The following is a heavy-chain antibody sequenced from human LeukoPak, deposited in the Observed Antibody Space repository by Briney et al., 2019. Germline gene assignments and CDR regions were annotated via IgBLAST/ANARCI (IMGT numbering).Heavy chain of an antibody. V-gene: IGHV4-31*03. D-gene: IGHD3-10*01. CDR1: GGSISSGGYY. J-gene: IGHJ4*02. Sequence: SETLSLTCTVSGGSISSGGYYWSWIRQHPGKGLEWIGYIYYSGSTYYNPSLKSRVTISVDTSKNQFSLKLSSVTAADTAVYYCARVDYGSGSYYDYWGQGTLVTVSS. CDR3: ARVDYGSGSYYDY. CDR2: IYYSGST.